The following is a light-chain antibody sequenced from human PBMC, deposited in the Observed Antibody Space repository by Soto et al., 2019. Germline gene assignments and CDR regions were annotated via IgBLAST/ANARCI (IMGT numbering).Light chain of an antibody. Sequence: EIVLTQSPGTLSLSPGERATLSCRASQSVSSSYLAWYQQKPGQAPRLLLYGASSRATGIPERFSGSGSGTAFTLTISRLEPEDFAVYYCQQYGSSSWTFGQGTKVEIK. CDR1: QSVSSSY. J-gene: IGKJ1*01. CDR2: GAS. CDR3: QQYGSSSWT. V-gene: IGKV3-20*01.